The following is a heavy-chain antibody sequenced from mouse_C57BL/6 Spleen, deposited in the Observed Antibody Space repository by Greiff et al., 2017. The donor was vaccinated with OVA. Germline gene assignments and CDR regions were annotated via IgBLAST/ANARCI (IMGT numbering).Heavy chain of an antibody. J-gene: IGHJ4*01. D-gene: IGHD1-1*01. CDR3: ARHEDGVVATEYAMDY. Sequence: VQLQQSGAELVKPGASVKLSCKASGYTFTEYTIHWVQQRSGQGLEWIGWFYPGSGSIKYNEKFKDKATLTADKSSSTVYMELSRLTSEDSAVYFCARHEDGVVATEYAMDYWGQGTSVTVSS. CDR2: FYPGSGSI. CDR1: GYTFTEYT. V-gene: IGHV1-62-2*01.